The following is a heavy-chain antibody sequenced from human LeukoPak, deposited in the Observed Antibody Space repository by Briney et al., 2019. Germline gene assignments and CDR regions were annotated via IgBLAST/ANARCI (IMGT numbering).Heavy chain of an antibody. V-gene: IGHV3-66*01. CDR1: GFTVSSNY. Sequence: GGSLRLSCAASGFTVSSNYMSWVRQAPGKGLEWVSVIYSGGSTYYADSVKGRFTISRDNSKNTLYLQMNSLRAEDTAMYYCARDPGYYDSSGYFDYWGQGTLVTVSS. J-gene: IGHJ4*02. CDR2: IYSGGST. CDR3: ARDPGYYDSSGYFDY. D-gene: IGHD3-22*01.